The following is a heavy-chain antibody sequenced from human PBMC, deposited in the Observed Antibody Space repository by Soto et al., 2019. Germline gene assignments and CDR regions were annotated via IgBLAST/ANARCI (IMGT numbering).Heavy chain of an antibody. J-gene: IGHJ4*02. CDR3: ARVSSSWSSDY. CDR1: GYIFTNYA. V-gene: IGHV1-3*01. D-gene: IGHD6-13*01. CDR2: INAGNGNI. Sequence: QVQLVQSGAEVKKPGASVQVSCKASGYIFTNYAFNWVRQAPGHSLEWMGWINAGNGNIKYSQNFQGRVTITRDTAASKAYMALSSLRSEDTAVYYCARVSSSWSSDYWGQGTLVTVSS.